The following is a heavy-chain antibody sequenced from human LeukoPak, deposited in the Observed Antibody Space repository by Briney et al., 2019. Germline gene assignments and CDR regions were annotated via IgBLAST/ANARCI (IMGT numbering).Heavy chain of an antibody. V-gene: IGHV4-34*01. Sequence: SETLTLTCGVYGGSFSGFYWTWIRQSPGKGLEWIGEIIHSGSAKYNPSLKSRVSISVDMSKNEVLLELTSVTAADAALYYCARGTNDALWSRYSGGFYYLDVSGTGTTVIVSS. D-gene: IGHD3-3*01. CDR3: ARGTNDALWSRYSGGFYYLDV. CDR2: IIHSGSA. J-gene: IGHJ6*03. CDR1: GGSFSGFY.